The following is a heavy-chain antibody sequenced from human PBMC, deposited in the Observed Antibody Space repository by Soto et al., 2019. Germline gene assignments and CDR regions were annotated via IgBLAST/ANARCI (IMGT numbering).Heavy chain of an antibody. CDR2: ISYDGSIK. Sequence: LRLSCAASGVSFSISAMHWVRQAPGKGLEWVAVISYDGSIKYYADSVKGRFTISRDNSKNTLYLQMNSLRADDTAVYYCARAEAVAGPYYFDYWGQGTLVTV. CDR1: GVSFSISA. J-gene: IGHJ4*02. D-gene: IGHD6-19*01. CDR3: ARAEAVAGPYYFDY. V-gene: IGHV3-30-3*01.